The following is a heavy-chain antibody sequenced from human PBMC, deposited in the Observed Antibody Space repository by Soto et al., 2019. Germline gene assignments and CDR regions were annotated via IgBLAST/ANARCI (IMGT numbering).Heavy chain of an antibody. V-gene: IGHV1-46*01. D-gene: IGHD2-8*01. CDR1: GYTFTSYY. J-gene: IGHJ3*02. CDR2: INPSGGST. CDR3: ARGYCTNGVCYTARGAFDI. Sequence: ASVKVSCKASGYTFTSYYMHWVRQAPGQGLEWMGIINPSGGSTSYAQKFQGWVTMTRDTSISTAYMELSRLRSDDTAVYYCARGYCTNGVCYTARGAFDIWGQGTMVTVSS.